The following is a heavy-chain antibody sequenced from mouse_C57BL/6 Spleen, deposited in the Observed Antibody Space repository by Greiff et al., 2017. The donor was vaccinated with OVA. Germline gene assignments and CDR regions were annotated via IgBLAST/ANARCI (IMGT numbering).Heavy chain of an antibody. D-gene: IGHD1-1*01. CDR1: GYTFTSYW. CDR3: ARHYYGSSGYFDV. Sequence: QVQLQQPGAELVKPGASVKLSCKASGYTFTSYWMQWVKQRPGQGLEWIGEIDPSDSYTNYNQKFKGKATLTVDTSSSTAYMQLSSLTSEDSAVYCCARHYYGSSGYFDVWGTGTTVTVSS. CDR2: IDPSDSYT. V-gene: IGHV1-50*01. J-gene: IGHJ1*03.